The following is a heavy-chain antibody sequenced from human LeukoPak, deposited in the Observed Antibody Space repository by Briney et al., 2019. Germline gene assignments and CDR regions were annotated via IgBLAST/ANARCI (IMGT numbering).Heavy chain of an antibody. Sequence: GGSLRLSCAASGFTVSSNYMSWVRQAPGKRLEWVSVIYSGVSTYYADSVKGRFTISRDNAKNSLYLQMNSLRAEDTAVYYCARDRRRRNYYDSSGYDYWGQGTLVTVSS. CDR2: IYSGVST. J-gene: IGHJ4*02. V-gene: IGHV3-66*01. CDR3: ARDRRRRNYYDSSGYDY. D-gene: IGHD3-22*01. CDR1: GFTVSSNY.